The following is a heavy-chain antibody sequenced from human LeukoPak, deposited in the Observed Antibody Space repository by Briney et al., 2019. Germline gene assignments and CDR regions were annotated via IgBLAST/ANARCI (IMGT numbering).Heavy chain of an antibody. V-gene: IGHV4-34*01. Sequence: GSLRLSCAASGFTFSSYWMSWVRQAPGKGLEWIGEINHSGSTNYNPSLKSRVTISVDTSKNQFSLKLSSVTAADTAVYYCARHPYYYGSGSYYTPALDYWGQGTLVTVSS. CDR2: INHSGST. CDR1: GFTFSSYW. D-gene: IGHD3-10*01. CDR3: ARHPYYYGSGSYYTPALDY. J-gene: IGHJ4*02.